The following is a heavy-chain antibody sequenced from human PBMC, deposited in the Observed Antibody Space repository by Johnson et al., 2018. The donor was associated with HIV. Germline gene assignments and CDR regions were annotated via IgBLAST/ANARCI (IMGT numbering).Heavy chain of an antibody. V-gene: IGHV3-23*04. Sequence: VQLVESGGGLVQPGGSLRLSCAASGFTFSSYAMRWVRQAPGKGLEWVSGISDSGGSTHSADSVKGRFTISRDNSKNTLYLQMNSLRAEDTAVYYCARDREQLVRYAFDIWGQGTMVTVSS. CDR3: ARDREQLVRYAFDI. D-gene: IGHD6-6*01. CDR1: GFTFSSYA. CDR2: ISDSGGST. J-gene: IGHJ3*02.